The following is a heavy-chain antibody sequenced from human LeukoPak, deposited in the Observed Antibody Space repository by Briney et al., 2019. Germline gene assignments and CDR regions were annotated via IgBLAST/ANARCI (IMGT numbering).Heavy chain of an antibody. CDR2: IKQDGSEK. CDR3: AGDNLYQDDH. CDR1: GFTFSAHW. Sequence: PGGSLRLSCAASGFTFSAHWMTWVRQAPGKGLEWVAQIKQDGSEKYYVDSVKGRFTISRDNAKNSLFLQMSSLRTEDTAVYYCAGDNLYQDDHWGQGTLVTVSS. V-gene: IGHV3-7*05. J-gene: IGHJ5*02. D-gene: IGHD2-2*01.